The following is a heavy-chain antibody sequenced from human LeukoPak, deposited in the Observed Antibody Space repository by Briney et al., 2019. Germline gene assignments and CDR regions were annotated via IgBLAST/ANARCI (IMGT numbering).Heavy chain of an antibody. CDR2: IYPGDSDT. D-gene: IGHD5-12*01. Sequence: GESLKISCGAFGYSFSTYWIGWVRQMPGKGLEWMGVIYPGDSDTIYSPSFQGQVTMSADKSITAAYLQWSSLKASDTAMYYCARGGYGGYEFDCWGQGTLVTVSS. V-gene: IGHV5-51*01. J-gene: IGHJ4*02. CDR1: GYSFSTYW. CDR3: ARGGYGGYEFDC.